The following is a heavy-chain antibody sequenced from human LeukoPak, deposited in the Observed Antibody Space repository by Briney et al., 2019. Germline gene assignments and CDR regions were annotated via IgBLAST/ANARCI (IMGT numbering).Heavy chain of an antibody. D-gene: IGHD5-18*01. J-gene: IGHJ4*02. CDR2: ISGSGGSA. Sequence: GGSLRLSCAASGFTFSSYGMSWVRQAPRKGLEWVSAISGSGGSAYYADSVKGRFTISRDNSKNTVYLQMNSLRAEDTAVYYCAKDTAMVRWYFDYWGQGTLVTVSS. CDR1: GFTFSSYG. V-gene: IGHV3-23*01. CDR3: AKDTAMVRWYFDY.